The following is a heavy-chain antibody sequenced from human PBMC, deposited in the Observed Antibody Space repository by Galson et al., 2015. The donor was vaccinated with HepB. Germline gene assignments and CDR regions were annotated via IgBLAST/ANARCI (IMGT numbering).Heavy chain of an antibody. V-gene: IGHV3-23*01. J-gene: IGHJ4*02. CDR2: ISMSGSGR. D-gene: IGHD1-1*01. CDR3: AKGTTSIDY. Sequence: SLRLSCAGSGFTFSRTGMTWVRQAPGKGLECVSAISMSGSGRDYVDSERGRFTISRDNSNNMLYLQMNDLRAEDTAVYYCAKGTTSIDYWGQGTLVTVSS. CDR1: GFTFSRTG.